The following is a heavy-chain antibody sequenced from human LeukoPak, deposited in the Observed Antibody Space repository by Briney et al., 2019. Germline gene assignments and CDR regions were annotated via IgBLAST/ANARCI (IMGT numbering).Heavy chain of an antibody. D-gene: IGHD2-21*01. CDR3: ARDAYCGGDCYYNWFDP. Sequence: ASVNVSCKASGYTFTGYYMHWVRQAPGQGLEWMGWINPNSGGTNYAQKFQGRVTMTRDTSISTAYMELSRLRSDDTAVYYCARDAYCGGDCYYNWFDPWGQGTLVTVSS. V-gene: IGHV1-2*02. J-gene: IGHJ5*02. CDR2: INPNSGGT. CDR1: GYTFTGYY.